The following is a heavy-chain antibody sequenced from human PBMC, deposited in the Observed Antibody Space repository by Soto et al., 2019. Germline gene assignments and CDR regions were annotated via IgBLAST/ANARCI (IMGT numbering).Heavy chain of an antibody. J-gene: IGHJ6*02. Sequence: VGSLRLSCAASGFTFSSYSMNWVRQAPGKGLEWVSSISSSSSYIYYADSVKGRFTISRDNAKNSLYLQMNSLRAEDTAVYYCARLGGYCSGGSCPYGMDVWGQGTTVTVSS. V-gene: IGHV3-21*01. D-gene: IGHD2-15*01. CDR1: GFTFSSYS. CDR2: ISSSSSYI. CDR3: ARLGGYCSGGSCPYGMDV.